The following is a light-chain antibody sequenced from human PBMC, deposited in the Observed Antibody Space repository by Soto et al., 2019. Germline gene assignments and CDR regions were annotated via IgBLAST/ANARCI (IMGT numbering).Light chain of an antibody. CDR3: QSYDSSLSGVV. CDR1: SSNIGAGYD. J-gene: IGLJ2*01. CDR2: GNN. Sequence: QSVLTQPPSVSGAPGQRVTICCTGSSSNIGAGYDVHWYQQLPGTAPKLLIYGNNNRPSGVPDRFSGSKSGTSASLAITGLQAEDEADYYCQSYDSSLSGVVFGGGTKLTVL. V-gene: IGLV1-40*01.